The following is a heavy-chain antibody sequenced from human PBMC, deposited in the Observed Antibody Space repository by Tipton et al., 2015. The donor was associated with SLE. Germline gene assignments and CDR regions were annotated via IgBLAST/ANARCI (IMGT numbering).Heavy chain of an antibody. V-gene: IGHV4-59*08. D-gene: IGHD6-6*01. CDR3: ARSMAARPRGYFDY. CDR1: GSSISSYY. CDR2: IYYSRST. Sequence: TLSLTCTVSGSSISSYYWSWIRQPPGKGLEWIGYIYYSRSTNYNPSLKSRVTISVDTSKNQFSLKLSSVTAADTAVYYCARSMAARPRGYFDYWGQGTLVTVSS. J-gene: IGHJ4*02.